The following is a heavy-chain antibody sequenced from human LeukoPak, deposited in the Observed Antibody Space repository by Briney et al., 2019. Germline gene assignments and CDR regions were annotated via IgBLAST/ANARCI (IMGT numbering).Heavy chain of an antibody. CDR2: IYYSGST. Sequence: SQTLSLACTVSGGSISSGDYYWSWIRQPPGKGLEWIGFIYYSGSTSYNPSLKSRVTISLDTSKNYFSLKLTSVTAADTAMYYCARGDYYDSSGYYYHWGQGTLVTVSS. CDR3: ARGDYYDSSGYYYH. CDR1: GGSISSGDYY. V-gene: IGHV4-30-4*08. J-gene: IGHJ5*02. D-gene: IGHD3-22*01.